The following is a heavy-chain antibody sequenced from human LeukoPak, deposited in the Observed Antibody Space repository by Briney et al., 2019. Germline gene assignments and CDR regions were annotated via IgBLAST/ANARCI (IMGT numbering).Heavy chain of an antibody. Sequence: ASVKVSCKASGYTFTGYGISWVRQAPGQGLEWMGWISAYNGNTNYAQKLQGRVTMTTDTSTSTAYMELRSLRSDDTAVYYCARGRNYYDSSGYYFFDYWGQGTLVTVSS. V-gene: IGHV1-18*01. CDR3: ARGRNYYDSSGYYFFDY. D-gene: IGHD3-22*01. CDR1: GYTFTGYG. CDR2: ISAYNGNT. J-gene: IGHJ4*02.